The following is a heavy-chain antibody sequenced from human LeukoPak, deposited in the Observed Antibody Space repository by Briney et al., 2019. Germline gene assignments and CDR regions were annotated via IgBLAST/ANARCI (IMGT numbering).Heavy chain of an antibody. Sequence: SETLSLTRAVYGGSFSGYYWSWIRQPPGKGLEWIGEINHSGSTNYNPSLKSRVTISVDTSKNQFSLKLSSVTAADTAVYYCARGRPDKRYDYWGQGTLVTVSS. CDR3: ARGRPDKRYDY. CDR1: GGSFSGYY. J-gene: IGHJ4*02. CDR2: INHSGST. V-gene: IGHV4-34*01. D-gene: IGHD3-9*01.